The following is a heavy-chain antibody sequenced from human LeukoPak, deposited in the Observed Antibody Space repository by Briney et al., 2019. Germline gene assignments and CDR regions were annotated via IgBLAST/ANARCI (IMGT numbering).Heavy chain of an antibody. V-gene: IGHV4-34*01. D-gene: IGHD6-13*01. Sequence: SETLSLTCAVYGGSFSDYYWSWIRQPPGKGLEWIGEINHSGSTNYNPSLKSRVTISVDTSKNQFSLKLSSVTAADTAVYYCARGSRIAAAATKFDPWGQGTLVTVSS. CDR3: ARGSRIAAAATKFDP. CDR2: INHSGST. CDR1: GGSFSDYY. J-gene: IGHJ5*02.